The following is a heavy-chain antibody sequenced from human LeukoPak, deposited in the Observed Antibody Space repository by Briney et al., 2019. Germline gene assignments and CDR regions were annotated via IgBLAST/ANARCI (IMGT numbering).Heavy chain of an antibody. CDR2: MNPTSGNA. CDR3: ARSRLAAAGFDP. V-gene: IGHV1-8*01. D-gene: IGHD6-13*01. J-gene: IGHJ5*02. CDR1: GYTFTSYA. Sequence: ASVKVSCKASGYTFTSYAINWVRQATGQGLEWMGWMNPTSGNADYEQKFQGRVTMTRNTSISTAYMELSSLRSEDTAVYYCARSRLAAAGFDPWAQGTLVTVSS.